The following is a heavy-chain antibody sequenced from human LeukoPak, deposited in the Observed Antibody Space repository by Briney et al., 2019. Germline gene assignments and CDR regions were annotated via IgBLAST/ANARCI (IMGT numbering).Heavy chain of an antibody. CDR2: ISGDGGST. D-gene: IGHD1-1*01. CDR1: GFTFDDYA. V-gene: IGHV3-43*02. CDR3: AKDIFRLESDAFDI. J-gene: IGHJ3*02. Sequence: GGTLRLSCAASGFTFDDYAMHWVRQAPGKGLEWVSLISGDGGSTYYADSVKGRFTISRDNSKNSLYLQMNSLRTEDTALYYCAKDIFRLESDAFDIWGQGKIGPVSS.